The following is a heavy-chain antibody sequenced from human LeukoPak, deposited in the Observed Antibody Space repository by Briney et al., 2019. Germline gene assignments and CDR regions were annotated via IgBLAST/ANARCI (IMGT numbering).Heavy chain of an antibody. V-gene: IGHV4-59*08. CDR2: ISYTGST. CDR1: GGSISSYY. Sequence: SETLSLTCTVSGGSISSYYWSWVRQPPGKALEGVGFISYTGSTNYNPSLKSRVTISVDTSKKQFYLKLTSVTAADAAVYYCARHSNQYCGGDCYSRWFDPWGQGTLVTVSS. J-gene: IGHJ5*02. CDR3: ARHSNQYCGGDCYSRWFDP. D-gene: IGHD2-21*02.